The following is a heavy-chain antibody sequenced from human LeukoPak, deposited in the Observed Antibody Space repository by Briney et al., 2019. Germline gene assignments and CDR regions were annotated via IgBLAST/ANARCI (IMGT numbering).Heavy chain of an antibody. D-gene: IGHD3-3*01. CDR1: GFTFDDYA. CDR3: AKDISSSGYRTYYFDY. Sequence: GGSLRPSCAASGFTFDDYAMHWVRQAPGKGLEWVSGISWNSGSIGYADSVKGRFTISRDNAKNSLYLQMNSLRAEDTALYYCAKDISSSGYRTYYFDYWDQGTLVTVSS. V-gene: IGHV3-9*01. J-gene: IGHJ4*02. CDR2: ISWNSGSI.